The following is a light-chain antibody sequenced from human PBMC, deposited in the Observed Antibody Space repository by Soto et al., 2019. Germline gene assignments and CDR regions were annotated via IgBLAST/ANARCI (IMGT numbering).Light chain of an antibody. Sequence: DIQMTQSPSSLSASVGDRVTITCQASQDISNYLSWYQQKPGKAPKLLIYDASNLETGVPSRFSGSGSGTHFSLTISSLHPEDFATYYCQHYDSLPPTFGQGTKLEMK. CDR3: QHYDSLPPT. CDR1: QDISNY. J-gene: IGKJ2*01. V-gene: IGKV1-33*01. CDR2: DAS.